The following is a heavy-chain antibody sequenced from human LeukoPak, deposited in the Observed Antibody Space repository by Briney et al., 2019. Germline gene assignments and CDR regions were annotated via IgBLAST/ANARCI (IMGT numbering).Heavy chain of an antibody. V-gene: IGHV1-69*04. Sequence: SVKVSCQASGGTFSRYAISWVRQAPGQGLEWMGRIIPILGIANYAQKFQGRVTITADESTSTAYMELSSQRSEDTAVYFCARDGGRGSAVDFDYWGQGTLVTVSS. CDR2: IIPILGIA. D-gene: IGHD6-25*01. CDR1: GGTFSRYA. J-gene: IGHJ4*02. CDR3: ARDGGRGSAVDFDY.